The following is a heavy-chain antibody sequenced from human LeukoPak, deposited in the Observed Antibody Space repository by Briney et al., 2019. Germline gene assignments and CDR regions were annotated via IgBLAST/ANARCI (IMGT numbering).Heavy chain of an antibody. V-gene: IGHV3-30*03. CDR1: GFTVSSYG. D-gene: IGHD3-10*01. Sequence: PGGSLRLSCAASGFTVSSYGMHWVRQAPGKGLEWVAVISYDGSNKYYADSVKGRFTISRDSSKNTLNLQTNSLRAEDTAVYYCAMDPGSGVRGWFDPWGQGTLVTVSS. CDR2: ISYDGSNK. CDR3: AMDPGSGVRGWFDP. J-gene: IGHJ5*02.